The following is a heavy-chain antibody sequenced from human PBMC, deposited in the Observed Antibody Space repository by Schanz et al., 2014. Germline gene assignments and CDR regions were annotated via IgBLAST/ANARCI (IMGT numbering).Heavy chain of an antibody. Sequence: QVQLVESGGGVVQPGRSLRLSCAASGFTFSDYYMTWIRQAPGKGLEWLSYISGSGDTIYYADSVKGRFTISRDNAKNSLFLQMSSLSAEDTAVYYCAKVAPAATYLDSWGLGTLVTVSS. CDR2: ISGSGDTI. D-gene: IGHD2-2*01. V-gene: IGHV3-11*01. CDR3: AKVAPAATYLDS. CDR1: GFTFSDYY. J-gene: IGHJ4*02.